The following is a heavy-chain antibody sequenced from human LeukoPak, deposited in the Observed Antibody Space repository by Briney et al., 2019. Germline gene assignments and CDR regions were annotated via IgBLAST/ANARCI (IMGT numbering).Heavy chain of an antibody. CDR1: GFTFSSYS. J-gene: IGHJ4*02. Sequence: GGSLRLSCAASGFTFSSYSMNWVRQAPGKGLEWVSSISSSSSYIYYADSVKGRFTISRDNAKNTLYLQMNSLRAEDTAVYYCAKDATYGDYEFDYWGQGTLVTVSS. CDR3: AKDATYGDYEFDY. V-gene: IGHV3-21*01. D-gene: IGHD4-17*01. CDR2: ISSSSSYI.